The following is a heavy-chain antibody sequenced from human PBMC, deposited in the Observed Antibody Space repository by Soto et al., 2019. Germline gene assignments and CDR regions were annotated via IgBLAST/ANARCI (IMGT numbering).Heavy chain of an antibody. V-gene: IGHV1-46*04. J-gene: IGHJ3*02. CDR1: GYTFTNYY. D-gene: IGHD3-3*01. CDR3: ARGFPIDAFDI. CDR2: INPSSGST. Sequence: GASVKVSCKTSGYTFTNYYMHWVRQAPGQGLEWMGIINPSSGSTNYAQKLQGRVTMTRDRSTSTIYMELSSLRSEDTAVYYCARGFPIDAFDIWGQGTMVTVSS.